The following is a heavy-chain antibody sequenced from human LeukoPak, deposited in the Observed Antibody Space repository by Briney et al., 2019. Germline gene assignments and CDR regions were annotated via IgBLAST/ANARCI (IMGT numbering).Heavy chain of an antibody. Sequence: ASVKVSCKASGYTFTSYGISWVQQAPGQGLEWMGWISAYNGNTNYAQKLQGRVTMTTDTSTSTAYMELRSLRSDDTAVYYCARAPPQRVNEEVTSALYYYYYYGMDVWGQGTTVTVSS. CDR3: ARAPPQRVNEEVTSALYYYYYYGMDV. CDR2: ISAYNGNT. J-gene: IGHJ6*02. D-gene: IGHD1-1*01. V-gene: IGHV1-18*01. CDR1: GYTFTSYG.